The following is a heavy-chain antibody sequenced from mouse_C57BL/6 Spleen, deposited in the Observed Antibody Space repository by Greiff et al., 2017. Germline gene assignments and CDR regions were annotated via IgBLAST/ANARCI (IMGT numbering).Heavy chain of an antibody. CDR1: GFNIKDYY. CDR2: IDPEDGET. J-gene: IGHJ4*01. V-gene: IGHV14-2*01. Sequence: VQLKESGAELVKPGASVKLSCTASGFNIKDYYMHWVKQRPEQGLEWIGRIDPEDGETKYAPKFQGKATMTADTSSNTAYLQLSRLTSDEPAVYYCAPNYYNNSCALDLWGQGTSVTVSS. D-gene: IGHD2-5*01. CDR3: APNYYNNSCALDL.